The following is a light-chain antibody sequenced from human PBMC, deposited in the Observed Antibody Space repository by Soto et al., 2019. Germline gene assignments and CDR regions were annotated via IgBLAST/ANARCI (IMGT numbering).Light chain of an antibody. CDR3: MQGTHWPIT. CDR2: KVS. Sequence: DVVMTQSPLSLPVTLGQPASISCRSSQSLVNSDGDTYLNWFQQRPGQSPRRLIYKVSNRDSGVPDRFSGSGSGTDFTLKISRVEPEDIGVYYCMQGTHWPITFGQGTRLEIK. CDR1: QSLVNSDGDTY. J-gene: IGKJ5*01. V-gene: IGKV2-30*01.